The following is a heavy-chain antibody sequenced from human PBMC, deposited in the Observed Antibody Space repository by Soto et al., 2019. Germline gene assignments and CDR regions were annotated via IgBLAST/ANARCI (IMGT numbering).Heavy chain of an antibody. CDR2: INHSGST. Sequence: QVQLQQWGAGLLKPSETLSLTCAVYGGSFSGYYWTWSRQPPEKGLEWIREINHSGSTNYTPSLKSRVTISVDTSKNQFSLKLSSVTAADTAVYYCARARIVVVPAARYNWFDPWGQGTLVTVSS. V-gene: IGHV4-34*01. CDR3: ARARIVVVPAARYNWFDP. CDR1: GGSFSGYY. D-gene: IGHD2-2*01. J-gene: IGHJ5*02.